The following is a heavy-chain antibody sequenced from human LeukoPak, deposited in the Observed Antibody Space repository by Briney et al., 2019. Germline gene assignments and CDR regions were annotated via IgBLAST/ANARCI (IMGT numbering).Heavy chain of an antibody. CDR3: ARGDSYGDYRGSFDY. V-gene: IGHV4-38-2*02. D-gene: IGHD4-17*01. CDR2: IYHSGST. J-gene: IGHJ4*02. Sequence: KPSETLSLTCTVSGFSINSGYYWGCIRQPPGKGLEWIGSIYHSGSTYYNPSLKSRVTISVDTSKNQFSLKLSSVTAADTAVYYCARGDSYGDYRGSFDYWGQGTLVTVSS. CDR1: GFSINSGYY.